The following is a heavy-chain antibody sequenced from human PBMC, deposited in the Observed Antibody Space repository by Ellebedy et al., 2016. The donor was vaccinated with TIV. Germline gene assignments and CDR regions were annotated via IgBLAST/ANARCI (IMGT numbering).Heavy chain of an antibody. CDR3: ARDGGYSSSWYQLVPDPRFDY. CDR1: GGSISSYY. CDR2: IYYSGST. V-gene: IGHV4-59*12. D-gene: IGHD6-13*01. J-gene: IGHJ4*02. Sequence: SETLSLTCTVSGGSISSYYWSWIRQPPGKGLEWIGCIYYSGSTNYNPSLKSRVTISVDTSKNQFSLKLSSVTAADTAVYYCARDGGYSSSWYQLVPDPRFDYWGQGTLVTVSS.